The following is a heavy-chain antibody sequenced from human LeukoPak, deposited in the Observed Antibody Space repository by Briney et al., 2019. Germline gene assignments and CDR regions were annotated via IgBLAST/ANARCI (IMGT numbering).Heavy chain of an antibody. CDR2: ISSSSSYI. J-gene: IGHJ4*02. V-gene: IGHV3-21*01. CDR3: LYCSGGSCYSDGFDY. CDR1: GFTFRSYG. D-gene: IGHD2-15*01. Sequence: GGSLRLSCAASGFTFRSYGISLVRQAPGKGLEWVSSISSSSSYIYYADSVKGRFTISRDNAKNSLYLQMNSLRAEDTAVYYCLYCSGGSCYSDGFDYWGQGTLVTVSS.